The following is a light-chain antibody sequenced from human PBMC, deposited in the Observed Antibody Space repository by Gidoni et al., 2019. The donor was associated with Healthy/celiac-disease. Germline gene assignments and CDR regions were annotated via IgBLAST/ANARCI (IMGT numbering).Light chain of an antibody. CDR3: QQYDNLPPLT. Sequence: DIQMTQSPSSLSASVGDRVTITCQASPDISNYLNWYQQKPVKAPKLLIYDASNLETGVPSRFSGSGSGTDFTFTISSLQPEDIATYYCQQYDNLPPLTFGGGTKVEIK. CDR1: PDISNY. J-gene: IGKJ4*01. V-gene: IGKV1-33*01. CDR2: DAS.